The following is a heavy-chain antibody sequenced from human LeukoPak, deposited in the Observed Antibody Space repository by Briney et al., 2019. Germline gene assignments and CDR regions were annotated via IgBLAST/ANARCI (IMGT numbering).Heavy chain of an antibody. CDR2: IYHSGST. CDR1: GGSISSGGYS. V-gene: IGHV4-30-2*01. J-gene: IGHJ4*02. Sequence: SQTLSLTCAVSGGSISSGGYSWSWIRQPPGKGLEWIGYIYHSGSTYYNSSLKSRVTISVDRSKNQFSLKLSSVTAADTAVYYCARSDDFWSGPFDYWGQGTLVTVSS. D-gene: IGHD3-3*01. CDR3: ARSDDFWSGPFDY.